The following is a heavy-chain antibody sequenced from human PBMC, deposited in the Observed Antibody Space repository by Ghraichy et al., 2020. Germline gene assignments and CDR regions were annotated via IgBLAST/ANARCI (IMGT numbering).Heavy chain of an antibody. CDR2: ISSSSTNK. CDR3: ARASTVVRFYYYAATDV. D-gene: IGHD4-23*01. J-gene: IGHJ6*02. CDR1: GFTFSDYG. V-gene: IGHV3-48*02. Sequence: GGSLRLSCAASGFTFSDYGLDWVRQAPGKGLEWVSHISSSSTNKFYTDSVKGRFTISRDNAKNSLYLQMNSLTDEDTAVYYCARASTVVRFYYYAATDVWGQGTTVTGSS.